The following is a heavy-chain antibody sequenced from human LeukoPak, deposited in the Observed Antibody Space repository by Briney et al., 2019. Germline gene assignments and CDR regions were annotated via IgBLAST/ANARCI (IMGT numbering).Heavy chain of an antibody. CDR2: ISGSGGSA. J-gene: IGHJ5*02. CDR3: AKDRTRMVATLNWFDP. V-gene: IGHV3-23*01. CDR1: GFTFSSYA. D-gene: IGHD5-12*01. Sequence: GGSLRLSCAASGFTFSSYAMSWVRQAPGKGLEWVSAISGSGGSAYYADSVKGRFTISRDNSKNTLYLQMNRLRAEDTAVYYCAKDRTRMVATLNWFDPWGQGTLVTVSS.